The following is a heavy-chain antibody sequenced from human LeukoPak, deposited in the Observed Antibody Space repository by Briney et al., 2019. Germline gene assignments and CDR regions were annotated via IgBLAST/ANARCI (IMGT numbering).Heavy chain of an antibody. D-gene: IGHD3-10*01. V-gene: IGHV3-20*04. J-gene: IGHJ4*02. Sequence: GGSLRLSCAASGFTFDDHGMSWVRQPPGKGLEWVSCISSSGSHIYSVDSVKGRFAVSRDNAKNSLYLQMNSLRAEDTALYYCARGCFGELLFDHWGQGTLVTVPS. CDR2: ISSSGSHI. CDR1: GFTFDDHG. CDR3: ARGCFGELLFDH.